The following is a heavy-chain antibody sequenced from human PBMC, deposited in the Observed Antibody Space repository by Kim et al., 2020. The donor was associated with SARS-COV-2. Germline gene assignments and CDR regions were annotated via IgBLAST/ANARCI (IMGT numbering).Heavy chain of an antibody. Sequence: GGSLRLSCAASGFTLSSYWMHWVRQAPGKGLVWVSHINDDGSYTAYADSVKGRFTVSRDNAKNTVYLQMNSLTVEDTAVYYCVRGHRPGWNGELAYWSEGTRVTVSS. CDR3: VRGHRPGWNGELAY. D-gene: IGHD3-10*01. V-gene: IGHV3-74*01. CDR1: GFTLSSYW. J-gene: IGHJ4*02. CDR2: INDDGSYT.